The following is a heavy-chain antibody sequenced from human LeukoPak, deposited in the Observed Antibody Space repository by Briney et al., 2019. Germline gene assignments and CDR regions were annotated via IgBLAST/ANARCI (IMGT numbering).Heavy chain of an antibody. CDR3: AKRYGDYNYFDF. V-gene: IGHV3-30*18. J-gene: IGHJ4*02. Sequence: GGSLRLSCAASGFTVSSNYMSWVRQAPGKGLEWVAVILGDGETKYYADSVKGRFTISRDNSKNTLYLQMNSLRSEDTAMYYCAKRYGDYNYFDFWGQGTLVTVSS. CDR1: GFTVSSNY. CDR2: ILGDGETK. D-gene: IGHD4-11*01.